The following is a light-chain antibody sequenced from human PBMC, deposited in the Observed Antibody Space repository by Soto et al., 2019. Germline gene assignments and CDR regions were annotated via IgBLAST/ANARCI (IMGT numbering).Light chain of an antibody. CDR3: QQYGSSPFT. CDR2: GAS. V-gene: IGKV3-20*01. Sequence: ESVLPQSPGTLSMSPGERATLSCRASQSVSSSYSAWYQQKPGQAPRLLIYGASRRATGIPDRFSGSGYGTDFTLTISRLEPEDFALYYCQQYGSSPFTFGPVTKVDIK. J-gene: IGKJ3*01. CDR1: QSVSSSY.